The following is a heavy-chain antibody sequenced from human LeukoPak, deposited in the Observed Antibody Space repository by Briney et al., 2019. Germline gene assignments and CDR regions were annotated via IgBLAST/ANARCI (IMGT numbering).Heavy chain of an antibody. CDR2: ISSSSSYI. V-gene: IGHV3-21*01. J-gene: IGHJ4*02. Sequence: GGSLRLSCAASGFTFSSYSMNWVRQAPGKGLEWVSSISSSSSYIYYADSVKGRFTISRDNAKNSLYLQMNSLTAEDTAVYHCARDQPYGDYTFDYWGQGTLVTVSS. CDR1: GFTFSSYS. CDR3: ARDQPYGDYTFDY. D-gene: IGHD4-17*01.